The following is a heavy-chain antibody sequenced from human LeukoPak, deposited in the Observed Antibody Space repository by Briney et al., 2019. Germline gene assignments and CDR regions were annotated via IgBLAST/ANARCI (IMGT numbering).Heavy chain of an antibody. CDR3: ARESWSIAVAGRTIDY. V-gene: IGHV4-59*01. CDR2: IYYSGST. J-gene: IGHJ4*02. CDR1: GGSISSYY. Sequence: PSETLSLTCTVSGGSISSYYWSWIRQPPGKGLEWIGYIYYSGSTNYNPSLKSRVTISVDTSKNQFSLKLSSVTAADTAVYYCARESWSIAVAGRTIDYWGQGTLVTVSS. D-gene: IGHD6-19*01.